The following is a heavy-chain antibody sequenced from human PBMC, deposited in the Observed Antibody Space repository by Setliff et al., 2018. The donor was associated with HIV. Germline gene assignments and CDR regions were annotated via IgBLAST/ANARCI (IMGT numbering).Heavy chain of an antibody. D-gene: IGHD3-10*01. CDR3: AREAPRYASGAFDM. V-gene: IGHV1-18*01. CDR2: INGYSGKT. J-gene: IGHJ3*02. Sequence: ASVKVSCKSSGYTFRNYGVSWVRQAPGQGLEWLGYINGYSGKTHFSPRLQGRLTMTTDTSTDTAYLELSSLASDDTAIYYCAREAPRYASGAFDMWGPGTMVTVSS. CDR1: GYTFRNYG.